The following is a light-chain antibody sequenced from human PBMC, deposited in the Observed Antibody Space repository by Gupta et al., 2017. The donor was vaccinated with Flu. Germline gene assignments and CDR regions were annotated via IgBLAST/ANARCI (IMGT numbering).Light chain of an antibody. CDR1: QDISHY. Sequence: DIQITQSPSSLSASVGDRVTITCQASQDISHYLNWYQQKPGKGPKVLIYEASHLEAGVPSRFTGCGSGTDFALTIDSLQPEDIGTYFCQQYSLVPRTFGQGTKLEIK. J-gene: IGKJ2*01. CDR3: QQYSLVPRT. CDR2: EAS. V-gene: IGKV1-33*01.